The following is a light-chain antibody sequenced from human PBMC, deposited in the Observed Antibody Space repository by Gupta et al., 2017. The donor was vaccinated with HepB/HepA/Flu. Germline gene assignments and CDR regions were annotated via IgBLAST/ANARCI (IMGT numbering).Light chain of an antibody. Sequence: EIVLTQSPRTLSLSPGERATLSCRSSQSVSSSYLGWYQQKPGQAPRLLIYGASSRATGIPDRFSGSGSGTDFTLTISRLEPEDFAVYYCQQDVISPFTFGGGTKVEIK. CDR1: QSVSSSY. CDR2: GAS. V-gene: IGKV3-20*01. CDR3: QQDVISPFT. J-gene: IGKJ4*01.